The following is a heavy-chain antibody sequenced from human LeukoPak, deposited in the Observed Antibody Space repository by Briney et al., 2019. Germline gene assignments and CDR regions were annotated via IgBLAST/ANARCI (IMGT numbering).Heavy chain of an antibody. J-gene: IGHJ4*02. CDR2: ISSSSRYI. CDR1: GFTFSSYS. D-gene: IGHD2-8*02. CDR3: ASLVPNIDY. Sequence: PGGSLRLSRAASGFTFSSYSMNWVRQAPGKGVEGVSSISSSSRYIYYADSVKGRFTISRDNAKNSLYLQMNSLRAEDTAVYYCASLVPNIDYWGQGSLVTVSS. V-gene: IGHV3-21*01.